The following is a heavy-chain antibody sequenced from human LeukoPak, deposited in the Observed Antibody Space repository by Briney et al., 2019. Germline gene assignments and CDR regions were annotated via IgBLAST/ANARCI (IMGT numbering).Heavy chain of an antibody. Sequence: GGSLRLSCAASGFTFSSYWMSWVRQAPGKGLEWVANIKQDGSEKYYVDSVKGRFTISRDNAKNSLYLQTNSLRAEDTAVYYCARGGDFWSGYLYYFDYWGQGTLVTVSS. D-gene: IGHD3-3*01. J-gene: IGHJ4*02. CDR1: GFTFSSYW. V-gene: IGHV3-7*01. CDR3: ARGGDFWSGYLYYFDY. CDR2: IKQDGSEK.